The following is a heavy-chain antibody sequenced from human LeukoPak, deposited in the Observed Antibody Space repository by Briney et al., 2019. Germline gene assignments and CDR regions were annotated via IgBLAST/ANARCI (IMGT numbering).Heavy chain of an antibody. CDR3: ARDGAYNWNDEMDY. J-gene: IGHJ4*02. Sequence: ASVKVSCKASGYTFTSYDINWVRQATGQGLEWMGWMNPNSGNTGYAQKFQGRVTMTRNTSISTAYMELSSLRSEDTAVYYCARDGAYNWNDEMDYWGQGTLVTVSS. D-gene: IGHD1-20*01. CDR1: GYTFTSYD. V-gene: IGHV1-8*01. CDR2: MNPNSGNT.